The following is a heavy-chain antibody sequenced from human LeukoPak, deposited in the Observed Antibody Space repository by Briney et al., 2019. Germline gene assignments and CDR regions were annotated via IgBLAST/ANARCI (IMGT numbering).Heavy chain of an antibody. CDR3: ARGVVLRYFDWLLHFDY. D-gene: IGHD3-9*01. CDR2: INPNSGGT. V-gene: IGHV1-2*02. J-gene: IGHJ4*02. CDR1: GYTFTGYY. Sequence: ASVKVSCKASGYTFTGYYMHWVRQAPGQGFEWMGWINPNSGGTNYAQKFQGRVTMTRDTSISTAYMELSRLRSDDTGVYYCARGVVLRYFDWLLHFDYWGQGTLVTVSS.